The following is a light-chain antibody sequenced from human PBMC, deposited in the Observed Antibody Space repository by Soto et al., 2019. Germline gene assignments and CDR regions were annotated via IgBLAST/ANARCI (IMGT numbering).Light chain of an antibody. CDR1: SSNIGDNF. V-gene: IGLV1-51*01. Sequence: QSVLTQPPSVSAAPGQTVTISCSGSSSNIGDNFVSWYQHLPGTPPKLLIYDNYKRPSGIPDRFSGSKAGTSATLDITGLQTGDEADYYCGTWDSSLNGYVVFGGGTKVTVL. CDR3: GTWDSSLNGYVV. J-gene: IGLJ2*01. CDR2: DNY.